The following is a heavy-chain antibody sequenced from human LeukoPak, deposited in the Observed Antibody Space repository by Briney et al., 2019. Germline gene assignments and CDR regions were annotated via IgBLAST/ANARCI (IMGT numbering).Heavy chain of an antibody. J-gene: IGHJ3*02. CDR3: AKDRQRGDIRI. V-gene: IGHV4-31*03. CDR2: IYYSGCT. CDR1: GGSISSGGYY. D-gene: IGHD2-15*01. Sequence: PSETLSLTCTVSGGSISSGGYYWSWLRQPPGKGLEWIGYIYYSGCTYYKPSLKSRVTISVDTSKNQFSLKLSSVTAADTAVYYWAKDRQRGDIRIWGQGTMVTGSS.